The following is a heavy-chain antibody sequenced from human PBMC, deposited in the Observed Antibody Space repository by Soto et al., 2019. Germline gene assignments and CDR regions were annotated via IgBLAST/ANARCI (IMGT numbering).Heavy chain of an antibody. Sequence: PGGSLRLSCAASGFTFSSYAMSWVRQAPGKGLEWVSAISGSGGSTYYADSVKGRFTISRDNSKNTLYLQMNSLRAEDTAVYYCAKDWSPPRVRGVIKSNWFDPWGKGTLVTVAS. D-gene: IGHD3-10*01. V-gene: IGHV3-23*01. CDR2: ISGSGGST. CDR1: GFTFSSYA. J-gene: IGHJ5*02. CDR3: AKDWSPPRVRGVIKSNWFDP.